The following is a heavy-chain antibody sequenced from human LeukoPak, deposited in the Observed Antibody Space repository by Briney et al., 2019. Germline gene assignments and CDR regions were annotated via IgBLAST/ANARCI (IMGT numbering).Heavy chain of an antibody. V-gene: IGHV3-23*01. CDR1: GFTFSSHG. CDR3: AKDDAWGRFYH. CDR2: TRSIGGRT. D-gene: IGHD3-16*01. Sequence: GGSLRLSCAASGFTFSSHGMKWVSQAPGKGLEWVAATRSIGGRTYYADSVKGRFTVSRDNSRNPSHLQMNSWRVEDTGVYYWAKDDAWGRFYHWGQGTMVTVSS. J-gene: IGHJ1*01.